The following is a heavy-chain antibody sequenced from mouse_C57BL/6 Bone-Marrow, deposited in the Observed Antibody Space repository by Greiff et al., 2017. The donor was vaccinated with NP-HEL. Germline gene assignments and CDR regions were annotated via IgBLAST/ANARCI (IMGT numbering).Heavy chain of an antibody. V-gene: IGHV1-55*01. CDR1: GYTFTSYW. Sequence: QVQLQQPGAELVKPGASVKMSCKASGYTFTSYWITWVKQRPGQGLEWIGDIYPGSGSTNYNEKFKSKATLTVDTSSSTAYMQLSSLTSEDSAVYYCARSLDISGRPSYWYFDVWGTGTTVTVSS. D-gene: IGHD3-2*02. J-gene: IGHJ1*03. CDR2: IYPGSGST. CDR3: ARSLDISGRPSYWYFDV.